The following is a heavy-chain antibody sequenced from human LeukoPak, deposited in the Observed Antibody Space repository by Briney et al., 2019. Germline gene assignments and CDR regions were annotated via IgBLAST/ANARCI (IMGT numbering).Heavy chain of an antibody. J-gene: IGHJ4*02. D-gene: IGHD2-15*01. CDR1: GDSVSSNSAA. Sequence: SQTLSLTCAISGDSVSSNSAAWNWIRQSPSRGLECLGRAYYRSKWNNDYAVSVKSRITINPDTSKNQFSLQLNSVTPEDTAVYYCARDKRSGGSCYSDYWGQGTLVTVSS. CDR3: ARDKRSGGSCYSDY. V-gene: IGHV6-1*01. CDR2: AYYRSKWNN.